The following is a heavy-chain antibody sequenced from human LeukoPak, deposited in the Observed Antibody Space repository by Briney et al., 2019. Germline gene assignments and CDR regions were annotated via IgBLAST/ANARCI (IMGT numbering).Heavy chain of an antibody. J-gene: IGHJ3*02. CDR2: ISSSGSTI. D-gene: IGHD4-17*01. V-gene: IGHV3-48*03. CDR1: GFTFSRYE. Sequence: GGSLRLSCAACGFTFSRYEMNWVRQAPGKGLEWVSYISSSGSTIYYADSGKGRFTISRDNAKNSLYLQMNSLSAEDTAVYYCARGGGDYEDPFDIWGQGTMVTVCS. CDR3: ARGGGDYEDPFDI.